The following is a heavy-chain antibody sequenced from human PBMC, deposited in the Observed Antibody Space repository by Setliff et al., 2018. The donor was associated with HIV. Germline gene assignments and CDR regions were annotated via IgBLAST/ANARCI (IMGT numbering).Heavy chain of an antibody. CDR2: VNRGRRT. Sequence: PSETLSLTCALYGGSFSDYYWSWIRQPPGMGLEWIGEVNRGRRTNYNSSLKSRVTISIDTSRNQFSLTVSSVTAADTAVYCCAREIPYSYGGRGHPLWGQGTLVTVSS. D-gene: IGHD3-22*01. CDR1: GGSFSDYY. CDR3: AREIPYSYGGRGHPL. J-gene: IGHJ4*02. V-gene: IGHV4-34*01.